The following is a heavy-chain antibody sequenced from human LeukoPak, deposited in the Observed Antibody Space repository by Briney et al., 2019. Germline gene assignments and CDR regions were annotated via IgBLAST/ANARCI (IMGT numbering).Heavy chain of an antibody. J-gene: IGHJ4*02. Sequence: GESLKISCKGSGYSFTNYWIGWVRQMPEKGLEWMGVIYPGDSDTRYSPSFQGQVTISADKSISTAYLQWSSLKASDTAMYYCARRYDSSGYYYHFDYWGQGTLVTVSS. CDR2: IYPGDSDT. D-gene: IGHD3-22*01. CDR3: ARRYDSSGYYYHFDY. CDR1: GYSFTNYW. V-gene: IGHV5-51*01.